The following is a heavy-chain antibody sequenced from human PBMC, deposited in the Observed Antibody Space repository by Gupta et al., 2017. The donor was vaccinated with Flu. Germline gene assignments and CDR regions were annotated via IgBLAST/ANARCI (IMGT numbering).Heavy chain of an antibody. J-gene: IGHJ4*02. CDR1: GLTFSDYA. CDR3: AKDRSGNPAIDY. CDR2: VGACGDRT. V-gene: IGHV3-23*01. Sequence: EVQLLESGGGLVQPGGSLRLPCPVHGLTFSDYAMNWVRQAPGKGLAWVSTVGACGDRTYYADSVMRRFTISRENSKNTLYLQMNSLRGDDTAVYYCAKDRSGNPAIDYWGQGTLVTVSA. D-gene: IGHD6-13*01.